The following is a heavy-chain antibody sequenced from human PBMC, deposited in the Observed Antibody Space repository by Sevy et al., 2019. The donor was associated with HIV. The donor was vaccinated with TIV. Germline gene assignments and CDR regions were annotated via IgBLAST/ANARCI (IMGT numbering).Heavy chain of an antibody. D-gene: IGHD2-21*02. CDR3: AKGSGDYPLYYCDF. Sequence: GGSLRLSCEVSGSTFKNHGMHWVRQAPGKGLEWLAAIRRDATSVDYAASVKGRFTISRDIFKNTLYLQMNSLRVEDTAVYYCAKGSGDYPLYYCDFWGQGTLVTVSS. CDR2: IRRDATSV. V-gene: IGHV3-30*02. J-gene: IGHJ4*02. CDR1: GSTFKNHG.